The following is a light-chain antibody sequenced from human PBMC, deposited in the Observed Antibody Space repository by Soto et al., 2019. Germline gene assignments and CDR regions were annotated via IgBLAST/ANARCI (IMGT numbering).Light chain of an antibody. CDR3: QHDTT. CDR1: QSVTSDY. J-gene: IGKJ1*01. V-gene: IGKV3-20*01. Sequence: EIVLTQSPGTLSLSPGERATLSCRASQSVTSDYLAWYQQKPGQAPRLLIFGAFIRATGIPDRFSGSGSGTDFTLTISRLEPEDFAMYYCQHDTTFGQGTKVEIK. CDR2: GAF.